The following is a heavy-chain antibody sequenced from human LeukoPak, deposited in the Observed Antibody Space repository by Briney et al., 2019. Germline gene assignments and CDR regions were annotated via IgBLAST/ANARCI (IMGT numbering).Heavy chain of an antibody. Sequence: SETLSLTCAVSGYSISSGYYWGWIRQPPGKGLEWIGSIYHSGSTYYNPSLKSRVTISVDTSKNQFSLKPSSVTAADTAVYYCARQLWFLFYYFDYWGQGTLVTVSS. V-gene: IGHV4-38-2*01. CDR2: IYHSGST. J-gene: IGHJ4*02. CDR3: ARQLWFLFYYFDY. D-gene: IGHD5-18*01. CDR1: GYSISSGYY.